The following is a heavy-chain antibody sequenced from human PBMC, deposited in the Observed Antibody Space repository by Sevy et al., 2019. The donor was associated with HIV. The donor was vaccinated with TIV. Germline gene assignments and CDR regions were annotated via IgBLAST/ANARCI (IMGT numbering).Heavy chain of an antibody. Sequence: GGSLRLSCSASGFIFSTYTMHWVRQAPGKGLEYVSGINSNGENTYYADSVKGRFTISRDNSENTLFLQMSSLRPDDTAMYYCVNSNSSTFHYWGQGTLVTVSS. D-gene: IGHD6-13*01. CDR3: VNSNSSTFHY. J-gene: IGHJ4*02. CDR2: INSNGENT. CDR1: GFIFSTYT. V-gene: IGHV3-64D*06.